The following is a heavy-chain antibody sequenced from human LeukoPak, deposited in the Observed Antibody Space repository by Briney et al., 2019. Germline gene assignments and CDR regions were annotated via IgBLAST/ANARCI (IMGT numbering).Heavy chain of an antibody. V-gene: IGHV1-18*01. D-gene: IGHD6-13*01. Sequence: GASVKVSCKASGYTFTSYGISWGRQAPGQGLEWMGWISAYNGNTNYAQKLQGRVTMTTDTSTSTGYMELRSLRSDDTAVYSCARQDSSWYKGFDPWGQGTLVTVSS. CDR3: ARQDSSWYKGFDP. CDR2: ISAYNGNT. CDR1: GYTFTSYG. J-gene: IGHJ5*02.